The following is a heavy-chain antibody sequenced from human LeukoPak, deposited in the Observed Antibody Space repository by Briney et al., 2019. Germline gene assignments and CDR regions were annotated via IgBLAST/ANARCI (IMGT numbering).Heavy chain of an antibody. V-gene: IGHV3-23*01. D-gene: IGHD1-26*01. Sequence: PGGSLRLSCAASGFTFNNFVMSWLRQAPGKGLEWVSSISGDGGGTYYDDSVKGRFTISRDNAKNTLYLQMNSLRAEDTAVYYCARDPKSGSYPDYWGQGTLVTVSS. CDR2: ISGDGGGT. CDR1: GFTFNNFV. CDR3: ARDPKSGSYPDY. J-gene: IGHJ4*02.